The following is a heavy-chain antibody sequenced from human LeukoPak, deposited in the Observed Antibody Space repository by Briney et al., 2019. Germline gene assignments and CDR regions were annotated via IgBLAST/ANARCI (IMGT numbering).Heavy chain of an antibody. V-gene: IGHV1-8*02. CDR1: GYTFTSYA. D-gene: IGHD3-10*01. CDR3: ARGRYYGSGTEFWRRYYYYYYMDV. J-gene: IGHJ6*03. Sequence: ASVKVSCKASGYTFTSYAMNWVRQATGQGLEWMGWMNPNSGNTGYAQKFQGRVTMTRNTSISTAYMELSSLRSEDTAVYYCARGRYYGSGTEFWRRYYYYYYMDVWGKGTTVTISS. CDR2: MNPNSGNT.